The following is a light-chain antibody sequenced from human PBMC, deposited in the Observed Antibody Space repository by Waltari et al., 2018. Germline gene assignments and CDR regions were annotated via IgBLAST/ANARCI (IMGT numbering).Light chain of an antibody. Sequence: DIQLTPSPSFLSASAGDRVTITCRASQGISSYLVWYQQKPGEAPKLLIHAASSLQSGVPSRFSGSGSGTEFTLTISSLQPEDFATYYCQQVNSYPLTFGGGTKVEIK. CDR1: QGISSY. CDR2: AAS. CDR3: QQVNSYPLT. J-gene: IGKJ4*01. V-gene: IGKV1-9*01.